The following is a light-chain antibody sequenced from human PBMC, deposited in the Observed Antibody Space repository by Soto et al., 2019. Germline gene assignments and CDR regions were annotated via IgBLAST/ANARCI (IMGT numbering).Light chain of an antibody. CDR3: HQYYSSPYT. CDR2: WAS. Sequence: DIEITQSPESLAVSLGERATINCRSSRSVFYSSNNKNYLAWYQQKPGQPPKVITSWASTRESGVPDRFSGSGSGTDFTLTISSLQAEDVAIYYCHQYYSSPYTFGQGTKLEIK. CDR1: RSVFYSSNNKNY. J-gene: IGKJ2*01. V-gene: IGKV4-1*01.